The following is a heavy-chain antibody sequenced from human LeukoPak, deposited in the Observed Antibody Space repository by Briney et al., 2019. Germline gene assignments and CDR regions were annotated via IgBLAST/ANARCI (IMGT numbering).Heavy chain of an antibody. Sequence: GESLKISCKGSGYSFTSYWIGWVRQMPGKGLEWMGIIYPGDSDTRYSPSFQGQVTISADKSISTACLQWSGLKASDTAMYYCARQRDPNYPGAHYWGQGTLVTVSS. CDR2: IYPGDSDT. V-gene: IGHV5-51*01. CDR3: ARQRDPNYPGAHY. D-gene: IGHD5-24*01. J-gene: IGHJ4*02. CDR1: GYSFTSYW.